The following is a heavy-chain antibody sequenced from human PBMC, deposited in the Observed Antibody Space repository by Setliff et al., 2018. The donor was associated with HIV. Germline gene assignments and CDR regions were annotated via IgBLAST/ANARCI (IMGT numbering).Heavy chain of an antibody. J-gene: IGHJ3*02. V-gene: IGHV1-3*01. Sequence: GASVKVSCKASGYTFTTYAIHWVRQAPGQRLEWMGWVNDGNGNTKYSQKFQGRVTITRDTSASTAYMELSSLRSEDTAVYYCAKEQASEVEAFDIWGQGTMVTVSS. CDR3: AKEQASEVEAFDI. CDR1: GYTFTTYA. CDR2: VNDGNGNT. D-gene: IGHD3-3*01.